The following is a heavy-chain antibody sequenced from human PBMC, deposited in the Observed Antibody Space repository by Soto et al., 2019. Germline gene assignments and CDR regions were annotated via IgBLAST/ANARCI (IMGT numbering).Heavy chain of an antibody. Sequence: ASVKVSCKVSGYTLTELSMHWVRQAPGKGLEWMGGFDPEDGETIYAQKFQGRVTMTEDTSTDTAYMELSSLRSEDTAVYYCASGPTRGNRIHFDYWGQGTLVTVSS. CDR2: FDPEDGET. CDR1: GYTLTELS. J-gene: IGHJ4*02. D-gene: IGHD3-10*01. CDR3: ASGPTRGNRIHFDY. V-gene: IGHV1-24*01.